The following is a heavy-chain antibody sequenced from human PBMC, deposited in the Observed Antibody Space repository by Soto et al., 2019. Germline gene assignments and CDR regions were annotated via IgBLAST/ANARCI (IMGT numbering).Heavy chain of an antibody. V-gene: IGHV1-2*02. Sequence: QVQLVQSGAEVKKPGASVRVSCKSAGYTFSAYYRYWVRQAPGQGLEWMGWINPDSGGTKYALHLQGRVTMTRDTYISTAYMELSTLRSDDTAVYDCGRGRPYYGMDVWGQGTTVTVSS. CDR3: GRGRPYYGMDV. J-gene: IGHJ6*02. CDR1: GYTFSAYY. CDR2: INPDSGGT. D-gene: IGHD6-6*01.